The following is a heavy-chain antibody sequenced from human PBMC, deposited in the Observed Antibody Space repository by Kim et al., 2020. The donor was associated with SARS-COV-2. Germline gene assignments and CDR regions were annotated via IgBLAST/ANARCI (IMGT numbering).Heavy chain of an antibody. CDR2: VSHSGDT. CDR3: AGTSGRGYFFG. CDR1: GGSFSDYS. V-gene: IGHV4-34*01. D-gene: IGHD5-18*01. Sequence: SETLSLTCAVYGGSFSDYSWSWIRQSPEKGLEWIGEVSHSGDTNYNPSLSSRVTISVDTSKNQFSLKVNSVTAADMAVYFCAGTSGRGYFFGRGEGTTVTVSS. J-gene: IGHJ6*04.